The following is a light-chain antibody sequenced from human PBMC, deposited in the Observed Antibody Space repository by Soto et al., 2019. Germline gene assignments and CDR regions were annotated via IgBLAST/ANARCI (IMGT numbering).Light chain of an antibody. V-gene: IGKV1-12*01. CDR3: QQANSFPLN. CDR2: TGS. J-gene: IGKJ4*01. Sequence: DIQMTQSPSSVSASVGDRVSITCRASQGISSWLAWYQQKPGRAPKLLIYTGSSLQRGVPSRFSGTGSGTHFTLTISSQQPEDVATYYCQQANSFPLNFGGGTKVEIK. CDR1: QGISSW.